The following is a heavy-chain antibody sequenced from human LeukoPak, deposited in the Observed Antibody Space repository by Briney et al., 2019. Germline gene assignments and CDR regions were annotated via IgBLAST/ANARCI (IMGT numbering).Heavy chain of an antibody. J-gene: IGHJ4*02. V-gene: IGHV3-23*01. Sequence: GGSLRLSCAASGFTFSSSAMSWVRQAPGKGLEWVSGISDSGSSTNYADSVKGRFTISRDNSKNTLYLQMNSLRAEDTAVYYCAKPEPNCSGGNCYQAPFDSWGQGTLVTVSS. D-gene: IGHD2-15*01. CDR3: AKPEPNCSGGNCYQAPFDS. CDR1: GFTFSSSA. CDR2: ISDSGSST.